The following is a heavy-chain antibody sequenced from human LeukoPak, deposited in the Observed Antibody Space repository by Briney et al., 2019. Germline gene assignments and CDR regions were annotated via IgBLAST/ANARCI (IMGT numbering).Heavy chain of an antibody. D-gene: IGHD3-22*01. V-gene: IGHV3-9*01. Sequence: QSGGSLRLSCAASGFTFDDYAMHWVRQAPGKGLEWVSGISWNSGSIGYADSVKGRFTISRDNAKNSLYLQMNSLRAEDTAVYYCARVGPRDSSGRYYFDYWGQGTLVTVSS. CDR3: ARVGPRDSSGRYYFDY. CDR2: ISWNSGSI. J-gene: IGHJ4*02. CDR1: GFTFDDYA.